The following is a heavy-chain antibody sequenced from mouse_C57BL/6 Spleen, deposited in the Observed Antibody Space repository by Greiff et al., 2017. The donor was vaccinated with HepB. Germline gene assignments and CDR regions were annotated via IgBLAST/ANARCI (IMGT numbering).Heavy chain of an antibody. CDR2: IDPENGDT. J-gene: IGHJ4*01. D-gene: IGHD1-1*01. Sequence: EVQLVESGAELVRPGASVKLSCTASGFNIKDDYMHWVKQRPEQGLEWIGWIDPENGDTEYASKFQGKATITADTSSNTAYLQLSSLTSEDTAVYYCTTGPYYYGSSYGAMDYWGQGTSVTVSS. V-gene: IGHV14-4*01. CDR1: GFNIKDDY. CDR3: TTGPYYYGSSYGAMDY.